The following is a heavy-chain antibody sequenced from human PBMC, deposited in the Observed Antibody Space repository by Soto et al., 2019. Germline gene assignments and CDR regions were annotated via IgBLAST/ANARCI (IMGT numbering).Heavy chain of an antibody. J-gene: IGHJ4*02. CDR2: ISSSSSTI. D-gene: IGHD2-2*01. V-gene: IGHV3-48*02. Sequence: EVQLLESGGGLVQPGGSLRLSCAASGLTFSSYAMNWVRQAPGEGLEWISYISSSSSTIYFADSLKGRFTISRDNAKNSLYLQMNSLRDEDTAVYYVAWTLKYFQSTSGYPGGGFDYWGQGTLVTVSS. CDR1: GLTFSSYA. CDR3: AWTLKYFQSTSGYPGGGFDY.